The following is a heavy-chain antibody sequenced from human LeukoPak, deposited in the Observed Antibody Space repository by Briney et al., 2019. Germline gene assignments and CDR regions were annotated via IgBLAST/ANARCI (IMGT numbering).Heavy chain of an antibody. D-gene: IGHD3-10*01. CDR2: IYYSGST. V-gene: IGHV4-59*01. Sequence: KSSETLSLTCTVSGGSISSYYWSWVRQPPEKGLEWIGYIYYSGSTNYNPSLKSRVTISVDTSKNQFSLQLTSVTAADTAVYFCTRGGSNFDYWGQGTLVTASS. CDR3: TRGGSNFDY. CDR1: GGSISSYY. J-gene: IGHJ4*02.